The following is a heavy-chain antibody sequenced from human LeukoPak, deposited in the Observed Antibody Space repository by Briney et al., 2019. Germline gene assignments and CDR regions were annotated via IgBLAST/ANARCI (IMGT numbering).Heavy chain of an antibody. D-gene: IGHD6-6*01. CDR3: ARNDYSSSSYFY. Sequence: GGSLRLSCGASGFTFSSYEMNWVRQAPGKGLEWGSYISSGGSAIYYADSVKGRFTISRDNAKNSLYLQMNSLRAEDTAVYYCARNDYSSSSYFYWGQGTLVTVSS. J-gene: IGHJ4*02. V-gene: IGHV3-48*03. CDR1: GFTFSSYE. CDR2: ISSGGSAI.